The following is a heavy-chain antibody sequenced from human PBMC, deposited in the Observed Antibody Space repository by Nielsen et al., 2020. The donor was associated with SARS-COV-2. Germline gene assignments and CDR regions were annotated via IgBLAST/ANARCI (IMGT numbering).Heavy chain of an antibody. D-gene: IGHD3-3*01. CDR2: IYYSGST. V-gene: IGHV4-61*08. J-gene: IGHJ4*02. CDR3: ARDNDFWSGYYLDY. Sequence: SETLSLTCTVSGGSISSGDYYWSWIRQPPGKGLEWIGYIYYSGSTNYNPSLKSRVTISVDTSKNQFSLKLSSVTAADTAVYYCARDNDFWSGYYLDYWGQGTLVTVSS. CDR1: GGSISSGDYY.